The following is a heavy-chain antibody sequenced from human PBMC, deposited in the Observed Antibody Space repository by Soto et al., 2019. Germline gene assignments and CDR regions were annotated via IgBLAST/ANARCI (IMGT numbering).Heavy chain of an antibody. CDR1: GGTFTSYA. D-gene: IGHD3-10*01. Sequence: QVQLVQSGAEVKKPGSSVKVSCKASGGTFTSYAISWVRQAPGQGLEWMGGIIPIFGTANYAQKFQGRVTITADESTSTAHMELSSLRSEDTAVYYCARQESFGGFWYGMDVWGKGTTVTVSS. CDR2: IIPIFGTA. J-gene: IGHJ6*04. CDR3: ARQESFGGFWYGMDV. V-gene: IGHV1-69*01.